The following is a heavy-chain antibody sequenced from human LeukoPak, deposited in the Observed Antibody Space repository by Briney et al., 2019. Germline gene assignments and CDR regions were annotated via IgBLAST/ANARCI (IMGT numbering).Heavy chain of an antibody. V-gene: IGHV4-39*07. D-gene: IGHD3-10*01. J-gene: IGHJ4*02. CDR2: IYYSGTT. Sequence: SETLSLTCTVSGGSISSGFYYWGWIRQPPGKGLEWIGSIYYSGTTNYNPSLKSRVTISVDTSKNQFSLKLSSVTAADTAVYYCARLRLWFGDRYFDYWGQGTLVTVSS. CDR3: ARLRLWFGDRYFDY. CDR1: GGSISSGFYY.